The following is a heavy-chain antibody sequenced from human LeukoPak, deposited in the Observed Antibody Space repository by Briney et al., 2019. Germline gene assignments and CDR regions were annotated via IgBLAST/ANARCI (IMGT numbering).Heavy chain of an antibody. D-gene: IGHD4-17*01. CDR3: AKDPSMTTVTYFDY. J-gene: IGHJ4*02. V-gene: IGHV3-23*01. Sequence: ISSSGSTIYYADSVKGRFTISRDNSKNTLYLQMNSLRAEDTAVYYCAKDPSMTTVTYFDYWGQGTLVTVSS. CDR2: ISSSGSTI.